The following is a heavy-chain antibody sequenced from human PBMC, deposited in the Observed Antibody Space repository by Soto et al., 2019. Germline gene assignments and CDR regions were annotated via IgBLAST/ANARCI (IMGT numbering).Heavy chain of an antibody. CDR1: AFTFSSYA. Sequence: PGGSLRLSCVSSAFTFSSYAMSWLRQAPGKGLERVLGISGSGANTYYADSVKGRFTISRDNSKNTLYLQMNSLRAEDTAVYYCAKDLFGNYADYFDYWGQGTLVTVAS. D-gene: IGHD4-4*01. V-gene: IGHV3-23*01. CDR3: AKDLFGNYADYFDY. CDR2: ISGSGANT. J-gene: IGHJ4*02.